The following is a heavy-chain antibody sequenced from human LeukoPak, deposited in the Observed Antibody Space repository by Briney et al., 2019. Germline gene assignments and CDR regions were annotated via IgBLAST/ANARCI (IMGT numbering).Heavy chain of an antibody. CDR3: ARGYPGYYDFWSGYWGFNPPYNWFDP. V-gene: IGHV1-8*02. D-gene: IGHD3-3*01. J-gene: IGHJ5*02. CDR2: MNPNSGNT. Sequence: ASVKVSCKASGYTFTSYGISWVRQAPGQGLEWMGWMNPNSGNTGYAQKFQGRVTMTRNTSISTAYMELSSLRSEDTAVYYCARGYPGYYDFWSGYWGFNPPYNWFDPWGQGTLVTVSS. CDR1: GYTFTSYG.